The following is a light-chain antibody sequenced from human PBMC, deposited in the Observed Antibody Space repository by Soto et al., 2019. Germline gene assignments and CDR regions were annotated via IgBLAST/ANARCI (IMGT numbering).Light chain of an antibody. CDR2: LGS. CDR1: QILLRSNGYNY. J-gene: IGKJ1*01. V-gene: IGKV2-28*01. CDR3: MQTQQTRS. Sequence: DMVITQSPLSLPLTPGEPASISCISSQILLRSNGYNYLDWYLQKPGQSPQLLIYLGSNRASGVPDRFSGSGSGTDFTLKISRVEAEDVGVYYCMQTQQTRSFGQGTKVDIK.